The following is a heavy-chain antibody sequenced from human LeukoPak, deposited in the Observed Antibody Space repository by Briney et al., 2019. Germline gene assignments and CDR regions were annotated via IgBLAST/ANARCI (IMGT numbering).Heavy chain of an antibody. Sequence: GSLRLSCAASGFTFSSYEMNWVRQAPGKGLEWVSYISSSGSTIYYADSVKGRFTISRDNAKNSLYLQMNSLRAEDTAVYYCARDRYSSSWYPHYYYYYGMDAWGQGTTVTVSS. CDR2: ISSSGSTI. CDR1: GFTFSSYE. CDR3: ARDRYSSSWYPHYYYYYGMDA. J-gene: IGHJ6*02. V-gene: IGHV3-48*03. D-gene: IGHD6-13*01.